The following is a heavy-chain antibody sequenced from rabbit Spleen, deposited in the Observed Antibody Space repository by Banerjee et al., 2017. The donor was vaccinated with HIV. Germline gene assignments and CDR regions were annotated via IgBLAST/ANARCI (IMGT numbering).Heavy chain of an antibody. V-gene: IGHV1S7*01. Sequence: HLKESGGGLVQPGGSLKLSCKASGFTLSSYYMNWVRQAPGKGLEWIAIIFPSFDIRSYAISVKGRFTVSSDNAQNMVFLQMTSLTASDTATYFCARVGFADYGYAFNLWGPGTLVTVS. CDR2: IFPSFDIR. J-gene: IGHJ4*01. CDR1: GFTLSSYY. D-gene: IGHD6-1*01. CDR3: ARVGFADYGYAFNL.